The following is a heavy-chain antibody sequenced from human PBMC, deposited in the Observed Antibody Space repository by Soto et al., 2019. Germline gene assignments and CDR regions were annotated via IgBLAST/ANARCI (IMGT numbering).Heavy chain of an antibody. D-gene: IGHD1-26*01. V-gene: IGHV1-46*01. CDR1: GYTFTSYY. CDR2: INPSGGST. CDR3: ARSEAVLRRQNYYYCYGMDV. J-gene: IGHJ6*02. Sequence: ASVKVSCKASGYTFTSYYMHWVRQAPGQGLEWMGIINPSGGSTSYAQKFQGRVTMTRDTSTSTVYMELSSLRSEDTAVYYCARSEAVLRRQNYYYCYGMDVWGRGTTVTVSS.